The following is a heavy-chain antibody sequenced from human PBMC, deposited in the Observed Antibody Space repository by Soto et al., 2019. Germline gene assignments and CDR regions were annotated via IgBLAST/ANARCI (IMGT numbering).Heavy chain of an antibody. CDR2: FDPEDGET. V-gene: IGHV1-24*01. J-gene: IGHJ3*02. CDR3: GSEGTSITMVRGVIVLNAFDI. Sequence: ASVKVSCKVSGYTLTELSMHWVRQAPGKGLEWMGGFDPEDGETIYAQKFQGRVTMTEDTSTDTAYMELSSLRSEDTAVYYCGSEGTSITMVRGVIVLNAFDIWGQGTMVTVS. D-gene: IGHD3-10*01. CDR1: GYTLTELS.